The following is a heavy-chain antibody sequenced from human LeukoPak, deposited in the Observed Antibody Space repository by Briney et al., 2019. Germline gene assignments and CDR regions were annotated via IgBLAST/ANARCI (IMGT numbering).Heavy chain of an antibody. D-gene: IGHD3-3*01. Sequence: GRSLRLSCAASGFTFSSYAMHWVRQAPGKGLEWVAVISYDGSNKYYADSVKGRFTTSRDNSKNTLYLQMNSLRAEDTAVYYCARDPHTIFGVVTPDAFDIWGQGTMVTVSS. J-gene: IGHJ3*02. CDR1: GFTFSSYA. CDR2: ISYDGSNK. V-gene: IGHV3-30-3*01. CDR3: ARDPHTIFGVVTPDAFDI.